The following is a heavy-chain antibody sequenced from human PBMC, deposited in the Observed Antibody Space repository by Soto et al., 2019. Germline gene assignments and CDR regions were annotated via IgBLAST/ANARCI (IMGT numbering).Heavy chain of an antibody. CDR1: GYTFTSYG. J-gene: IGHJ4*02. CDR2: ISAYNGNT. Sequence: QVQLVQSGAEVKKPGASVKVSCKASGYTFTSYGISWVRQAPGQGLEWMGWISAYNGNTNYAQKLQGRVTMTTDTATSTAYMERRSRRSDDTAVYYGARGSGSDWELPNFDYWGQGTLVTVSS. CDR3: ARGSGSDWELPNFDY. V-gene: IGHV1-18*01. D-gene: IGHD1-26*01.